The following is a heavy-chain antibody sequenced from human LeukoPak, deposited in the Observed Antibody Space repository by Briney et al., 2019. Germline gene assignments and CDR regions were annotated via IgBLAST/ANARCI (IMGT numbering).Heavy chain of an antibody. CDR3: ARSSRRATIYDY. CDR1: GGSISSYY. J-gene: IGHJ4*02. Sequence: PSETLSLTCTVSGGSISSYYWSWIRQPPGKGLEWIGYIYYSGSTNYNPSLKSRVTISVDTSKNQFSLKLSSVTAADTAVYYCARSSRRATIYDYWGQGTLVTVSS. V-gene: IGHV4-59*08. CDR2: IYYSGST. D-gene: IGHD5-12*01.